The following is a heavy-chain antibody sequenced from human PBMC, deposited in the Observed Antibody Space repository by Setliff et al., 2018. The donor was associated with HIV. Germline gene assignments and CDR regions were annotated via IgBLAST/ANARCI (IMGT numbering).Heavy chain of an antibody. D-gene: IGHD5-18*01. CDR1: GFTFNKAW. CDR3: TTEPDTTMADLIPDY. J-gene: IGHJ4*02. V-gene: IGHV3-15*01. CDR2: IKAKTDGGTT. Sequence: PGGSLRLSCAASGFTFNKAWMSWVRQAPGKGLEWVGRIKAKTDGGTTDYAAPVKGRFTISRDDSKNTLYLQMNSLKTEDTAVYYCTTEPDTTMADLIPDYWGQGTLVTV.